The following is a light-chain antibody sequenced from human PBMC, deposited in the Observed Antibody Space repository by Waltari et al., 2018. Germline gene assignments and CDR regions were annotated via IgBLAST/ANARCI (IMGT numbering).Light chain of an antibody. CDR3: VLYMGSGISV. CDR2: STN. V-gene: IGLV8-61*01. Sequence: QTVVTQEPSFSVSPGGTVTLTCGLSSGSVSTSYYPSWYQQTPGQAPRTLIYSTNTRSSGVPDRVSGSILGNKAALTITGAQADDESDYYCVLYMGSGISVFGGGTKL. J-gene: IGLJ2*01. CDR1: SGSVSTSYY.